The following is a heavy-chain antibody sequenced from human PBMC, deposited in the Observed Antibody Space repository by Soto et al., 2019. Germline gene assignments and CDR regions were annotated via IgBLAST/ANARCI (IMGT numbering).Heavy chain of an antibody. CDR2: IYYSGST. D-gene: IGHD3-22*01. CDR3: ARHRYYYDSSGYYYYFDY. CDR1: GGSISSYY. Sequence: SETLSLTCTVSGGSISSYYWSWIRQPPGKGLEWIGYIYYSGSTNYNPSLKSRVTISVDTSKNQFSLKLSSVTAADTAVYYCARHRYYYDSSGYYYYFDYWGQGTLVTVSS. J-gene: IGHJ4*02. V-gene: IGHV4-59*08.